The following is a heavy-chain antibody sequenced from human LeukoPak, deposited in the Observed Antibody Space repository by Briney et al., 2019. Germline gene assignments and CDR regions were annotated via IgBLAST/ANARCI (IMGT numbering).Heavy chain of an antibody. CDR2: MNPNSGNT. CDR3: ARAGPRGWNY. V-gene: IGHV1-8*02. J-gene: IGHJ4*02. Sequence: ASVKVSCKASGYTFTGYYMHWVRQAPGQGLEWMGWMNPNSGNTGYAQKFQGRVTMTRNTSISTAYMELSSLRSEDTAVYYCARAGPRGWNYWGQGTLVTVSS. CDR1: GYTFTGYY. D-gene: IGHD6-19*01.